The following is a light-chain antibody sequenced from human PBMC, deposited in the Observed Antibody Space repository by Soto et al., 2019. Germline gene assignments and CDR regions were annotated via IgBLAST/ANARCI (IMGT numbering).Light chain of an antibody. CDR1: ISNIGTNY. J-gene: IGLJ1*01. Sequence: QSVLTQPPSVSGTPGQRVTISCSGGISNIGTNYVHWFKQLPGTAPKVLSNRDNQRPSGVPDRFPGSKSGTSASLAISGLRSEDEAEYYCAAWDDTVRSYVFGTGNKLTVL. CDR3: AAWDDTVRSYV. V-gene: IGLV1-47*01. CDR2: RDN.